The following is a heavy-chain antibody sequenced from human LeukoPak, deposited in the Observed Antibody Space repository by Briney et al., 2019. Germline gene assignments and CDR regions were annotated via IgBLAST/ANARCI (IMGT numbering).Heavy chain of an antibody. V-gene: IGHV3-49*03. D-gene: IGHD3-10*01. CDR3: ARDAAVWFGELLFYLED. Sequence: PGGSLRLSCTGSGFTFRDYGMNWLRQAPGKGLEWVGFIRSKAYGGTTEYAASVKGRFTISRDDSKDIAHLQMNSLKIEDTAVYYCARDAAVWFGELLFYLEDWGQGTLVTVSS. CDR2: IRSKAYGGTT. CDR1: GFTFRDYG. J-gene: IGHJ4*02.